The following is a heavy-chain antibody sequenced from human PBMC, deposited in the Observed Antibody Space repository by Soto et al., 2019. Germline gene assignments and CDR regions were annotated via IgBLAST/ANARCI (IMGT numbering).Heavy chain of an antibody. CDR2: IKPDGSDQ. Sequence: ESGGGLVQPGGSLRLSCAASGFTFNGYWMSWVRQAPGKGLEWVANIKPDGSDQYYLDSVKGRFTLSKDNDKNSLYLQMNGLRAEDTAVYYCTRDPSAGASDYWGQGTLVTVSS. CDR1: GFTFNGYW. CDR3: TRDPSAGASDY. D-gene: IGHD1-26*01. J-gene: IGHJ4*02. V-gene: IGHV3-7*01.